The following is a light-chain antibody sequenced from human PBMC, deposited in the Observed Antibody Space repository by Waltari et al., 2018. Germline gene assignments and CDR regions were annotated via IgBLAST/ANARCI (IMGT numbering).Light chain of an antibody. J-gene: IGLJ3*02. CDR1: SSAVGGFDF. V-gene: IGLV2-11*01. Sequence: QSALTQPRSVSGPPGQSVTLSCTGTSSAVGGFDFLPWYQQHPGKAPKLIMYYVSQRPSGVPDRFSGSKSGNTASLTITGLQAEDEAEYYCCSHAGSDTFWVFGGGTKVTVL. CDR3: CSHAGSDTFWV. CDR2: YVS.